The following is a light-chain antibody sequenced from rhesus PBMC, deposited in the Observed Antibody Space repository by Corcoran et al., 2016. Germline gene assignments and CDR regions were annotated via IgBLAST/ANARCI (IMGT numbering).Light chain of an antibody. Sequence: DIQMTQSPSSLSASVGDTVTITCRASQSISSWLAWYQQKPGKAPKVLIYKASSLTSGVPSRFSGSGSGTDFTLTINSLQSEDFATYYCQQFSSSPYNFGQGTKVEIK. CDR2: KAS. V-gene: IGKV1-22*01. J-gene: IGKJ2*01. CDR3: QQFSSSPYN. CDR1: QSISSW.